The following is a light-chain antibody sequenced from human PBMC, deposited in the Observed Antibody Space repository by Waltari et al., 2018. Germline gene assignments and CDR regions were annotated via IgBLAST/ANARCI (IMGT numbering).Light chain of an antibody. CDR1: SSDLGTYKF. J-gene: IGLJ2*01. Sequence: QSALTQPPSASGSPGQSVTISCSGSSSDLGTYKFVSWYQQHPGKSPKRIMYEVNQRPSGVPDRFSGSKSGNTASLTVSGLLPEDEADYYCSSYAGTKKLLFGGVTKLTVL. CDR3: SSYAGTKKLL. V-gene: IGLV2-8*01. CDR2: EVN.